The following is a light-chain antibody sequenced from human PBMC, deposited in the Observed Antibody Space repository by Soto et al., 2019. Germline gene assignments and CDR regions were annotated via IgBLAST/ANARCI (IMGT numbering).Light chain of an antibody. Sequence: TQSPSILSASVGDRVTITCRASQSVRSERLAWYQQKRGQAPTLLIFDASSRASGTPERFSGSGSGTDFTLTISRLEPEDFAVYYCQEYDGAPPITFGLGTRLENK. CDR1: QSVRSER. V-gene: IGKV3-20*01. J-gene: IGKJ5*01. CDR2: DAS. CDR3: QEYDGAPPIT.